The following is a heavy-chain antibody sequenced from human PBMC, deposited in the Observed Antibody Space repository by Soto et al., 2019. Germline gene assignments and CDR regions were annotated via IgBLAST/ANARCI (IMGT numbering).Heavy chain of an antibody. D-gene: IGHD2-2*01. J-gene: IGHJ6*02. CDR1: GGSFSGYY. CDR2: INHSGST. V-gene: IGHV4-34*01. CDR3: ARGSEIVVVPAAMIYYGMDV. Sequence: QVQLQQWGAGLLKPSETLSLTCAVYGGSFSGYYWSWIRQPPGKGLEWIGEINHSGSTNYNPSLKSRVTISVDTSKNQFSLKLSSVTAADTAVYYCARGSEIVVVPAAMIYYGMDVWGQGTTVTVSS.